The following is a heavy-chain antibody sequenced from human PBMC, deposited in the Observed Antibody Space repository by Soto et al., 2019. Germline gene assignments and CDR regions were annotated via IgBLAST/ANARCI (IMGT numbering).Heavy chain of an antibody. CDR1: GGTFRSYG. CDR2: IIPMFGTP. CDR3: AKDRGRGGYCSGGSCYARNDAFDM. Sequence: QVQLVQSGAEVKKPGSSLRVSCKASGGTFRSYGFSWVRQAPGQGLEWMGGIIPMFGTPNYAQKVQGRVTITADESTSTVYMELSSLRSEDTAVYYCAKDRGRGGYCSGGSCYARNDAFDMWGQGTMVIVSA. J-gene: IGHJ3*02. V-gene: IGHV1-69*12. D-gene: IGHD2-15*01.